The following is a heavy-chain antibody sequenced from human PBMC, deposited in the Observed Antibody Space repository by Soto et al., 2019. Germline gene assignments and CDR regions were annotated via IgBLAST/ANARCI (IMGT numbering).Heavy chain of an antibody. Sequence: QVQLVESGGGVVQPGRSLRLSCAASGFTFSSYGMHWVRQAPGKGVEWVAVISYDGSNKYYADSVKGRFTISRDNSKNTLYLQMNSLRAEDTAVYYCAPWFGAFDYWGQGTLVTVSS. CDR3: APWFGAFDY. D-gene: IGHD3-10*01. V-gene: IGHV3-30*03. CDR2: ISYDGSNK. CDR1: GFTFSSYG. J-gene: IGHJ4*02.